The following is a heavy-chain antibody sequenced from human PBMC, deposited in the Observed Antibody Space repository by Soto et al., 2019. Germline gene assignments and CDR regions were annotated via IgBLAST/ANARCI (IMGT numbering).Heavy chain of an antibody. D-gene: IGHD6-13*01. Sequence: PSETLSLTCTVSGGSISSYYWSWIRQPAGKGLEWIGRIYTSGSTNYNPSLKSRVTISVDTSKNQFSLKLSSVTAADTAVYYCARAFARAAAGTNWFDPWGQGTLVTVSS. CDR3: ARAFARAAAGTNWFDP. CDR2: IYTSGST. CDR1: GGSISSYY. J-gene: IGHJ5*02. V-gene: IGHV4-4*07.